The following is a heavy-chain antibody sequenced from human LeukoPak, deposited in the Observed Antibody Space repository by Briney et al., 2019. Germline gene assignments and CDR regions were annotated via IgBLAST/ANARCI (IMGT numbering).Heavy chain of an antibody. CDR3: ARGNWNYFDS. J-gene: IGHJ4*02. CDR1: GYSISSGYY. Sequence: PSETLSLTCAVSGYSISSGYYWGWIRQPAGKGLEWIGRIYTSGSTNYNPSLKTRVTMSVDTSKSQFSLKLSSVTAADTAVYFCARGNWNYFDSWGQGTLVTVSS. CDR2: IYTSGST. D-gene: IGHD1-1*01. V-gene: IGHV4-4*07.